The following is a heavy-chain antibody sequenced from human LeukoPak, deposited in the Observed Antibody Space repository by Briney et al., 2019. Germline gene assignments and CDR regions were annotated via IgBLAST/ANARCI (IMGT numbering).Heavy chain of an antibody. CDR2: IKRDGSEK. V-gene: IGHV3-7*01. CDR3: ARDYDFWSGYPHYYYYMDV. CDR1: GFTFSSYW. J-gene: IGHJ6*03. D-gene: IGHD3-3*01. Sequence: GGSLRLSCAASGFTFSSYWMSWVRQAPGKGLEWVANIKRDGSEKYYVDSVKGRFTISRDNAKNSLYLQMNSLRAEDTAVYYCARDYDFWSGYPHYYYYMDVWGKGTTVTVSS.